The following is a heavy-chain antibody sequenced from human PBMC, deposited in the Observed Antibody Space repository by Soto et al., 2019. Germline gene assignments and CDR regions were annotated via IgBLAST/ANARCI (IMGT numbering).Heavy chain of an antibody. CDR3: AKEMIASTLADFFDY. CDR2: ISGSGGRT. V-gene: IGHV3-23*01. Sequence: EVQLLESGGGLIQPGGSLRLSCEASGFTFSNYGMTWFRLSPGKGLEWVSTISGSGGRTFYADPVKGRFTISRDNSKNTLYLQMNSLRAEDTVVYYCAKEMIASTLADFFDYWGQGTLVTVSS. J-gene: IGHJ4*02. CDR1: GFTFSNYG. D-gene: IGHD2-21*01.